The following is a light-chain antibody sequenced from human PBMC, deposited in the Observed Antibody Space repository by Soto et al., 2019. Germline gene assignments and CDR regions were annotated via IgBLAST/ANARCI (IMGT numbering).Light chain of an antibody. J-gene: IGKJ1*01. Sequence: EIVLTQSPGTLSLSPGERATLSCRASQSVSSSFLAWYQQKPGQAPRHLIYGASSRAPGIPDRFSGSGSGTDFTLTISRLEPEDFAVYYCQQYGNSPWTFGQGTKGEIK. CDR3: QQYGNSPWT. V-gene: IGKV3-20*01. CDR2: GAS. CDR1: QSVSSSF.